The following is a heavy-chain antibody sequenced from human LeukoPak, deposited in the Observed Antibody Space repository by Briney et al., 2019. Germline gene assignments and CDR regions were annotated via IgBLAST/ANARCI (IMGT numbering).Heavy chain of an antibody. J-gene: IGHJ4*02. V-gene: IGHV3-48*01. CDR1: GFTFSSYS. Sequence: GGSLRLSCAASGFTFSSYSMNWVRQAPGKGLEWVSYISSSSSTIYYADSVKGRFTISRDNAKNSLYLQMNSLRAEDTAVYYCARGPLYGGRNWGQGTLVTVSS. CDR3: ARGPLYGGRN. CDR2: ISSSSSTI. D-gene: IGHD4-23*01.